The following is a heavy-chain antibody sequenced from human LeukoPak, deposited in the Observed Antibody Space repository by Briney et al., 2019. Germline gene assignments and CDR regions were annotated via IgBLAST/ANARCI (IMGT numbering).Heavy chain of an antibody. J-gene: IGHJ4*02. CDR1: KFTFSTYA. D-gene: IGHD4-17*01. Sequence: GGSLRLSCAASKFTFSTYAMSWVRQAPGNGLKWVSHICASAGSTYYADSVKGRLTISRDNSKNTLYLQMNSLRVEHTAVYYCAKSMFVYGDYVPDYWGQGTLVTVSS. V-gene: IGHV3-23*01. CDR2: ICASAGST. CDR3: AKSMFVYGDYVPDY.